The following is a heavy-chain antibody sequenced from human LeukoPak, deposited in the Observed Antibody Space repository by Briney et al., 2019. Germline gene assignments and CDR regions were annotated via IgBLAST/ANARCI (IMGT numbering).Heavy chain of an antibody. CDR3: ARIPNCSSTSCYLYLFDY. CDR1: GDSISSTNYY. V-gene: IGHV4-30-4*01. D-gene: IGHD2-2*01. Sequence: PSETLSLTCIVSGDSISSTNYYWSWIRQPPGKGLEWIGYIYYSGSTYYNPSLKSRVTISVDTSKNQFSLKLSSVTAADTAVYYCARIPNCSSTSCYLYLFDYWGQGTLVTVSS. CDR2: IYYSGST. J-gene: IGHJ4*02.